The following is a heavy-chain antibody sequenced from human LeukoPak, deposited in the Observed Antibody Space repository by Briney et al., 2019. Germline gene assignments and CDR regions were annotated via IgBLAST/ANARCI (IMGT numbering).Heavy chain of an antibody. CDR2: IYSGGST. CDR3: ARGDAWGLFDY. Sequence: GGSLRLSCAASGFTVSSNYMSWVRQAPGKGLEWVSVIYSGGSTYYADSVKGRFTISRDNAKNSLSLQMNSLRAEDTAMYYCARGDAWGLFDYWGQGTLVTVSS. V-gene: IGHV3-53*01. D-gene: IGHD7-27*01. CDR1: GFTVSSNY. J-gene: IGHJ4*02.